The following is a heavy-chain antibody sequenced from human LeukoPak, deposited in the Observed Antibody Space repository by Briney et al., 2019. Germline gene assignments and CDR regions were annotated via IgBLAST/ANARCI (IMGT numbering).Heavy chain of an antibody. CDR2: ISYDEINK. Sequence: GGSLRLSCAASGFTFSTYTIHWVRQAPGKGLEWVAVISYDEINKYYADSVKGRFTISRDNSKNTLCLQMNSLRGEDTAVYYCAREFTSGWYDYWGQGTLVTVSS. V-gene: IGHV3-30-3*01. CDR1: GFTFSTYT. D-gene: IGHD6-19*01. J-gene: IGHJ4*02. CDR3: AREFTSGWYDY.